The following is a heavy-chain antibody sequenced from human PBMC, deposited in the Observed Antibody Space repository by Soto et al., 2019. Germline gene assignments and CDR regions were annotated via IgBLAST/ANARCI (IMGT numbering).Heavy chain of an antibody. CDR3: ARGEILLWFGGGKYGMDV. V-gene: IGHV4-39*01. J-gene: IGHJ6*02. CDR1: GGSIISSSYG. D-gene: IGHD3-10*01. CDR2: IYDSGST. Sequence: PSETHSHTCPFSGGSIISSSYGWGWIRQPPGKGLEWIGSIYDSGSTYYNPSLKSRVTISVDTSKNQFSLKLSSVTAADTAVYYCARGEILLWFGGGKYGMDVWGQGTTVTVSS.